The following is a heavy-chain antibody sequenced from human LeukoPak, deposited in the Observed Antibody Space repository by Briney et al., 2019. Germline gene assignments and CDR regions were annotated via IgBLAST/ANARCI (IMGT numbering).Heavy chain of an antibody. D-gene: IGHD6-13*01. CDR3: AKDPHSSSWYYFDS. CDR2: LSDDGSNK. J-gene: IGHJ4*02. Sequence: PGGSLRLSCAASGFSVSSIYMSWVRQAPGKGLEWVAVLSDDGSNKFYADSVKGRFTISRDNSKNTLYLQMNSLRAEDTAFYHCAKDPHSSSWYYFDSWGQGTLVTVSS. CDR1: GFSVSSIY. V-gene: IGHV3-30*18.